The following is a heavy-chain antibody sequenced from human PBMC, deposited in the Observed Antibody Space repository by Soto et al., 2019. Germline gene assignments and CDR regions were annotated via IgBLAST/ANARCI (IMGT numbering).Heavy chain of an antibody. CDR1: GFTFSSYE. CDR3: AREGGYVLPSFDI. J-gene: IGHJ3*02. V-gene: IGHV3-48*03. CDR2: ISSSGSTI. D-gene: IGHD3-10*01. Sequence: EVQLVESGGGLVQPGGSLRLSCAASGFTFSSYEMNWVRQAPGKGLEWVSYISSSGSTIYYADSVKGRFTISRDNAKSSLYLQMNSLRAEDTAVYYCAREGGYVLPSFDIWGQGTMVTVSS.